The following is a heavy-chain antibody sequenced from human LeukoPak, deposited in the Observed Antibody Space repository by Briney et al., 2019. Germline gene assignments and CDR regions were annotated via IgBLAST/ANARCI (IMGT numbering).Heavy chain of an antibody. CDR3: ARHVLGVQQTAFDI. CDR2: IYYSVST. J-gene: IGHJ3*02. Sequence: SETLSLTCTVSGGSISSYNWSWIRQPPGKGLEWLGYIYYSVSTNYNPSLKSRVTISVDTSKNQFSLKLSSVTAADTAVYYCARHVLGVQQTAFDIWGQGTMVTVSS. V-gene: IGHV4-59*08. D-gene: IGHD3-3*01. CDR1: GGSISSYN.